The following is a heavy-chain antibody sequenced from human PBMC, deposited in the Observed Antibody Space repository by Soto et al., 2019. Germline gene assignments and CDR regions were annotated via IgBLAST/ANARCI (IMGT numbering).Heavy chain of an antibody. D-gene: IGHD5-18*01. CDR2: ITGTGGSA. CDR3: AKGSTAPDV. J-gene: IGHJ6*02. CDR1: GFTFSSYA. Sequence: AGSLRLSCASSGFTFSSYAMRWERQASGKGLEWVATITGTGGSAYHAESVKGRFTISRDNSKNTLYLQVNSLRVEDTAVYYCAKGSTAPDVWGQGTTVTVSS. V-gene: IGHV3-23*01.